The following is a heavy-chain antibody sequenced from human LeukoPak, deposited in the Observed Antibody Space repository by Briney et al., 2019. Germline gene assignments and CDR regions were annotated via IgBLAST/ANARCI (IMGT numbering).Heavy chain of an antibody. CDR2: IKSTTDGGTT. V-gene: IGHV3-15*01. J-gene: IGHJ4*02. CDR1: GLTFRTVW. CDR3: TSGGGGTYSSDY. D-gene: IGHD1-26*01. Sequence: PGGSLRLSCAASGLTFRTVWMSWVRQAPGKGLEWVGRIKSTTDGGTTDYAAPVKGRFTNSRDDSKSTQYLQMDSLRTEDTAVYYCTSGGGGTYSSDYWGQGTLVTVSS.